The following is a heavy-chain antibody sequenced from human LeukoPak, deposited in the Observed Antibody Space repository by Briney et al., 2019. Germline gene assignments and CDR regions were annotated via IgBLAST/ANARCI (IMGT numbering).Heavy chain of an antibody. V-gene: IGHV3-53*01. CDR1: GFTVSSNY. Sequence: GGSLRLSCAASGFTVSSNYMSWVRQAPGKGLEWVSVIYSGGSTYYADSVKGRFTISRDNSKNTLYLQMNSLRAEDTAVYYCARDFRSRSYYYGMDVWGQGTTVTVS. CDR2: IYSGGST. D-gene: IGHD2-2*01. J-gene: IGHJ6*02. CDR3: ARDFRSRSYYYGMDV.